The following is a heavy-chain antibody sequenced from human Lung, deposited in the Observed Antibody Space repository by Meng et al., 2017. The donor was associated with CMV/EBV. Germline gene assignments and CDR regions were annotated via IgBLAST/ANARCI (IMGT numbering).Heavy chain of an antibody. J-gene: IGHJ4*02. V-gene: IGHV3-21*01. CDR2: ISSSSSYT. CDR3: ALSDDFWSGFRLGPFDY. D-gene: IGHD3-3*01. CDR1: GFTFSSYS. Sequence: SXAASGFTFSSYSMNWVRQAPGKGLEWVSSISSSSSYTYYADSVKGRFTISRDNAKNSLYLQMNSLRAEDTAVYYCALSDDFWSGFRLGPFDYWGQGTLVXVSS.